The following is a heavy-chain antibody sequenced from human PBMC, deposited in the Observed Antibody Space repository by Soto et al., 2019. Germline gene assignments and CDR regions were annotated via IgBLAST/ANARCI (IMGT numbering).Heavy chain of an antibody. CDR3: ARLRQGYFDL. V-gene: IGHV4-59*01. CDR2: IYYSGST. CDR1: GGSISSYY. D-gene: IGHD4-17*01. Sequence: QVQLQESGPGLVKPSETLSLTCTVSGGSISSYYWSWIRQPPGKGLEWIGYIYYSGSTNYNPSLKXXAXIXXDTSKNQFSLKLSSVTAADTAVYYCARLRQGYFDLWGRGTLVTVSS. J-gene: IGHJ2*01.